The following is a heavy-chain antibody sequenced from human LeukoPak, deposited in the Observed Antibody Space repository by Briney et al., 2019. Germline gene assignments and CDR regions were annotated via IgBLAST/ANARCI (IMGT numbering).Heavy chain of an antibody. D-gene: IGHD2-15*01. J-gene: IGHJ6*04. V-gene: IGHV1-69*06. CDR3: ASCSPGPYYYYGMDV. CDR2: IIPIFGTA. Sequence: SVKVSCKASGGTFSSYAISWVRQAPGQGPEWMGGIIPIFGTANYAQKFQGRVTITADKSTSTAYMELSSLRSEDTAVYYCASCSPGPYYYYGMDVWGKGTTVTVSS. CDR1: GGTFSSYA.